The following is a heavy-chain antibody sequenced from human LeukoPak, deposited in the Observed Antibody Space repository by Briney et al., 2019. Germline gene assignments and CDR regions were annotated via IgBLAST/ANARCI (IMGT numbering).Heavy chain of an antibody. J-gene: IGHJ4*02. CDR2: ITWNSGSI. CDR1: GFTFDDYA. CDR3: AKGKDRNGVGHFDY. V-gene: IGHV3-9*03. D-gene: IGHD1-26*01. Sequence: GGSLRLSCAASGFTFDDYAMHWVRQAPGKGLEWVSGITWNSGSIVYADSVKGRFTISRDNAKNSLYLQMNSLRAEDMALYYCAKGKDRNGVGHFDYWGQGTLVTVSS.